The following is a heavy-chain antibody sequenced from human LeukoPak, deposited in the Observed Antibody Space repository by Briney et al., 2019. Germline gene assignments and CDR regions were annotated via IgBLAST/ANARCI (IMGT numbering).Heavy chain of an antibody. CDR1: GGSISSGGYY. CDR2: IYYSGST. V-gene: IGHV4-30-4*08. D-gene: IGHD7-27*01. J-gene: IGHJ4*02. CDR3: ASDYLGNFDY. Sequence: KPSETLPLTCTVSGGSISSGGYYWSWIRQHPGKGLEWIGYIYYSGSTYYNPSLKSRVTISVDTSKNQFSLKLSSVTAADTAVYYCASDYLGNFDYWGQGTLVTVSS.